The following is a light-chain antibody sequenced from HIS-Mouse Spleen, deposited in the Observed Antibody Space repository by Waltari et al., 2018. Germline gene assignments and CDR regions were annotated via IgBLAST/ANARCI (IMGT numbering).Light chain of an antibody. V-gene: IGLV3-21*03. Sequence: SYVLTQPPSVSVAPGKTARITCAGNTIRRKSVYCYQQKPGQAPVLVVYDDNGRPPGGPEGFSGCNSGSTATLTTSRVEAGDEAAYYCRVWDSSSDHGVFGGGTKLTVL. CDR1: TIRRKS. CDR3: RVWDSSSDHGV. J-gene: IGLJ2*01. CDR2: DDN.